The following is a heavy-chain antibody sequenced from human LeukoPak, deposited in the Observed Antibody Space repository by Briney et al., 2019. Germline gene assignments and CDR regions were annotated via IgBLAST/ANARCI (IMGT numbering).Heavy chain of an antibody. CDR3: ARVISSGWYRVGPFDY. CDR1: GGSISSGGYS. V-gene: IGHV4-30-4*07. Sequence: SETLSLTCAVSGGSISSGGYSWSWIRQPPGKGLEWIGYIYYSGSTYYNPSLKGQVTISVDTSKNQFSLKLSSVTAADTAVYYCARVISSGWYRVGPFDYWGQGTLVTVSS. D-gene: IGHD6-19*01. J-gene: IGHJ4*02. CDR2: IYYSGST.